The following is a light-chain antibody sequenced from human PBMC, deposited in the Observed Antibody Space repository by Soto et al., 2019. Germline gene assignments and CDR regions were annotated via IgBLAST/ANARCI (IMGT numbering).Light chain of an antibody. CDR3: QQRYNWPLP. J-gene: IGKJ4*01. V-gene: IGKV3-11*01. CDR2: HAS. Sequence: EIVLTQSPATLSSSPGERATRSCRASQSIDPYLAWYQQKPGQAPRLLLYHASDRATAIPARFSGSGSGTDFTCPIRGLEPEDFALYYCQQRYNWPLPFGGGTKVDIE. CDR1: QSIDPY.